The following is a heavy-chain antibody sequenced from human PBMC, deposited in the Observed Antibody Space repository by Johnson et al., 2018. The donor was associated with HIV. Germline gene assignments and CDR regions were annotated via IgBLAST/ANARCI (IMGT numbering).Heavy chain of an antibody. CDR1: GFTVSSNY. CDR2: TAHDESIT. V-gene: IGHV3-53*01. CDR3: ARDDAFDI. Sequence: VESGGGLIQRGGSLRLSCAASGFTVSSNYMSWVRQAPGKGLEWVAFTAHDESITYYADSVKGRFTISRDNAKNSLYLQMNILRAEDTAVYYCARDDAFDIWGQGTMVTVSS. J-gene: IGHJ3*02.